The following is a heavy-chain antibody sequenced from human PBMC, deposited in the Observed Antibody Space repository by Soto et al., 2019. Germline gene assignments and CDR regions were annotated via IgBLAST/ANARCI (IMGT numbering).Heavy chain of an antibody. D-gene: IGHD3-9*01. CDR2: INGNADNS. CDR1: GFSFVSYW. Sequence: EVQLAESGGGLVLTGGSLRLSCAASGFSFVSYWMHWVRQVPGEGLAWVSRINGNADNSDYADSVKGRFTISRDNAMNRLYLQMNSLRGEDTAVYYCARTFDTITYYFDYWGQGTQVTVTS. J-gene: IGHJ4*02. V-gene: IGHV3-74*01. CDR3: ARTFDTITYYFDY.